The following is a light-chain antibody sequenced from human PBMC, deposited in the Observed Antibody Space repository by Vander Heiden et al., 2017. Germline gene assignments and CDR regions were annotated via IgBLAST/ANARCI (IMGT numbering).Light chain of an antibody. Sequence: EIVLTQSPATLSLSPGERATLSCGASQSVSSYLAWYQQKPGQAPRLLIYDASNRATGIPARFSGSGYGTDFTLTISSREPEDFAVYYCQQRSNWPPLTFGGGTKVEIK. V-gene: IGKV3-11*01. CDR3: QQRSNWPPLT. CDR1: QSVSSY. CDR2: DAS. J-gene: IGKJ4*01.